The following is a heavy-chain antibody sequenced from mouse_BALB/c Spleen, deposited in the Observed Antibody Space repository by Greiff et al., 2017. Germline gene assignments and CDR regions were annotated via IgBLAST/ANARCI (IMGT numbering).Heavy chain of an antibody. V-gene: IGHV5-6-5*01. D-gene: IGHD1-1*01. Sequence: EVQRVESGGGLVKPGGSLKLSCAASGFTFSSYAMSWVRQTPEKRLEWVASISSGGSTYYPDSVKGRFTISRDNARNILYLQMSSLRSEDTAMYYCARDYYGSSYGDYWGQGTTLTVSS. J-gene: IGHJ2*01. CDR2: ISSGGST. CDR3: ARDYYGSSYGDY. CDR1: GFTFSSYA.